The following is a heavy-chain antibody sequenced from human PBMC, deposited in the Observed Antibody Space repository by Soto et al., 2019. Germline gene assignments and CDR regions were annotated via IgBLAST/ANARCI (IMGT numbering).Heavy chain of an antibody. D-gene: IGHD6-19*01. CDR3: AKPASGWYPKLMNGMDD. CDR2: ISGSGGNI. Sequence: DVQLLESGGGLVQPGGSLRLSCVVSGFTFSSYAMSWVRQAPGKGLEWVSSISGSGGNIYYADSVKGRFTISRDNSKNRLHLQMNSLRAEDTAVYYCAKPASGWYPKLMNGMDDWGQGTTVTVSS. CDR1: GFTFSSYA. V-gene: IGHV3-23*01. J-gene: IGHJ6*02.